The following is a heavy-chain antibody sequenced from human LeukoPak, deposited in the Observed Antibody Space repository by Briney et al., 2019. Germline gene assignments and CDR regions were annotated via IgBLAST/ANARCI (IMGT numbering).Heavy chain of an antibody. D-gene: IGHD5-18*01. V-gene: IGHV3-23*01. CDR1: GFTFSSYA. J-gene: IGHJ4*02. CDR3: AKDQRPWIRLWLVDY. Sequence: GGSLRLSCAASGFTFSSYAMSWVRQAPGKGLEWVSAISGSGGSTYYADSVKGRFTISRDNSKNTLYLQMNSLRAEDTAVYYCAKDQRPWIRLWLVDYWGQGTLVTVSS. CDR2: ISGSGGST.